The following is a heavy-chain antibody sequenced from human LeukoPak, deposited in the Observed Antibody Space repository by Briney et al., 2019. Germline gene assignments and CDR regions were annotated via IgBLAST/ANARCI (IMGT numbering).Heavy chain of an antibody. CDR3: AKDRRGSRNSLDV. CDR2: FLPYSGNT. V-gene: IGHV1-18*01. CDR1: GYTFSTYG. J-gene: IGHJ6*02. D-gene: IGHD3-16*01. Sequence: ASVKVSCKASGYTFSTYGISWVRQAPGQGLEWMGWFLPYSGNTNYAQKLQGRVSVTTDTSTTTAYMELRSLTSDDTAVYYCAKDRRGSRNSLDVWGQGTTITVSS.